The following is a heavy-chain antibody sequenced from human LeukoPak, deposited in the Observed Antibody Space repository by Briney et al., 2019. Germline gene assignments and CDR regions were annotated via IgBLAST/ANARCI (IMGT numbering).Heavy chain of an antibody. J-gene: IGHJ4*02. D-gene: IGHD4-17*01. Sequence: AASVKVSCKASGYTFTNYGISWVRQAPEQGLEWMGWISGYNGHTNYAQRLQGRVTMTTDTSTSTAYMELRSLRSDDTAVYYCARDRGDYGDRYFDYWGQGTLVTVSS. CDR2: ISGYNGHT. CDR3: ARDRGDYGDRYFDY. V-gene: IGHV1-18*01. CDR1: GYTFTNYG.